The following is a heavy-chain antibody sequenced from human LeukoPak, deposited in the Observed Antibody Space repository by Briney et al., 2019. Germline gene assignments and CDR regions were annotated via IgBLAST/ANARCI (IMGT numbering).Heavy chain of an antibody. Sequence: GGSLRLSCAASGFTFSNYAMHWVRQAPGKGLEYVSAISYNGGSTYYANSVKGRFTISRDNSKNTLYLQMGSLIAEDMAVYYCARGFAAQLASVDVWGKGPTVTISS. J-gene: IGHJ6*04. CDR3: ARGFAAQLASVDV. V-gene: IGHV3-64*01. D-gene: IGHD3-3*02. CDR1: GFTFSNYA. CDR2: ISYNGGST.